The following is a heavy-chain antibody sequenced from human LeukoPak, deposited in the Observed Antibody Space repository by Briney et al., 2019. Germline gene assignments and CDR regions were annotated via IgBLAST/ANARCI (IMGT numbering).Heavy chain of an antibody. CDR2: MYPGDSDT. D-gene: IGHD5-18*01. Sequence: GESLKISCQGSGHTFTNYWIGWVRQMPGKGLEWMGIMYPGDSDTRYSPSFQGQVTISADKSISTTYLQWSSLKASDTAMYYCARLVPDTDMVLDYFDYWGQGTLVTVSP. CDR3: ARLVPDTDMVLDYFDY. CDR1: GHTFTNYW. J-gene: IGHJ4*02. V-gene: IGHV5-51*01.